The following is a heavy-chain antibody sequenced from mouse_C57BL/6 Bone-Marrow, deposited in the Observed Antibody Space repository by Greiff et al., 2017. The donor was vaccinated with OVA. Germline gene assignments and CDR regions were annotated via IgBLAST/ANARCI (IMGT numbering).Heavy chain of an antibody. CDR2: INSDGGST. CDR1: EYEFPSHD. Sequence: EVMLVESGGGLVQPGESLKLSCESNEYEFPSHDMSWVRKTPEKRLELVAAINSDGGSTYYPDTMEGRFIISRDNTKKTLYLQMSSLRSEDTALYYWARLDRNWYFDVWGTGTTVTVSS. V-gene: IGHV5-2*01. J-gene: IGHJ1*03. CDR3: ARLDRNWYFDV.